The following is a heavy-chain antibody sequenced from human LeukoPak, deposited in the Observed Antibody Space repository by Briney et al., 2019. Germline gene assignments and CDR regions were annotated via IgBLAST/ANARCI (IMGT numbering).Heavy chain of an antibody. Sequence: ASVNVSCQVSGKTLSDLSIHWLRQPPGKGLEWLGGSDPEDGERIYAQMFQGRVTMTEDTSIDTAYMELSSLRSEDTAVYYCVTGFTTMAVDYFDYWGQRTLVTVSP. D-gene: IGHD5-18*01. V-gene: IGHV1-24*01. CDR3: VTGFTTMAVDYFDY. CDR2: SDPEDGER. CDR1: GKTLSDLS. J-gene: IGHJ4*02.